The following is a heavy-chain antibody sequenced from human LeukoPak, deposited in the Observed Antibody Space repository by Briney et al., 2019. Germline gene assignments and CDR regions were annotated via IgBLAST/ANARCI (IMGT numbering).Heavy chain of an antibody. D-gene: IGHD3-16*01. CDR3: ARDGYAYASDH. CDR1: GFSFRTYY. J-gene: IGHJ5*02. Sequence: GGSLRLSCAASGFSFRTYYMTWFRQAPGKGLEWVAHIKSDGTETWYVDSVKGRFAISRDNAKNSLYLQMNSLRAEDTAVYYCARDGYAYASDHWGQGTLVTVSS. CDR2: IKSDGTET. V-gene: IGHV3-7*01.